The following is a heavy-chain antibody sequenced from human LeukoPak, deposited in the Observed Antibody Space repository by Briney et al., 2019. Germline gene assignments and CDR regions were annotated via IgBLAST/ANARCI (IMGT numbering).Heavy chain of an antibody. CDR3: ARLYSGYDGIANYYFDY. CDR1: GGSISSSSYY. V-gene: IGHV4-61*01. D-gene: IGHD5-12*01. Sequence: SETLSLTCTVSGGSISSSSYYWSWIRQPPGKGLEWIGYIYYSGSTNYNPSLKSRVTISVDTSKNQFSLKLSSVTAADTAVYYCARLYSGYDGIANYYFDYWGQGTLVTVSS. CDR2: IYYSGST. J-gene: IGHJ4*02.